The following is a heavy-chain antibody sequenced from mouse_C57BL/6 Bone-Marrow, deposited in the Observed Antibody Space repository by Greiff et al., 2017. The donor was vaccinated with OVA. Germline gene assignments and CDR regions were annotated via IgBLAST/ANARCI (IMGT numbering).Heavy chain of an antibody. CDR1: GFTFSSYG. D-gene: IGHD1-1*01. J-gene: IGHJ4*01. CDR2: ISSGGSYT. V-gene: IGHV5-6*01. Sequence: EVQRVESGGDLVKPGGSLKLSCAASGFTFSSYGMSWVRQTPDKRLEWVATISSGGSYTYYPDSVKGRFTISRDNAKNTLYLQMSSLKSEDTAMYYCASLITTVVPHYYAMDYWGQGTSVTVSS. CDR3: ASLITTVVPHYYAMDY.